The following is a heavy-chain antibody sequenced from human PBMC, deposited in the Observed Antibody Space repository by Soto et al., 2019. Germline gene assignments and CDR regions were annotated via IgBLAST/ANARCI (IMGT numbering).Heavy chain of an antibody. CDR1: GYAFTTYG. Sequence: QVHLVQSGAEVKKPGASVKVSCQGSGYAFTTYGITWVRQAPGQGLEWMGWISAHNGNTNYAQKLQGRLTVTRDTSTSRAFMELRSLRYDDTAVYYCARGRYGDYWGQGALVTVSS. D-gene: IGHD1-1*01. J-gene: IGHJ4*02. CDR3: ARGRYGDY. CDR2: ISAHNGNT. V-gene: IGHV1-18*01.